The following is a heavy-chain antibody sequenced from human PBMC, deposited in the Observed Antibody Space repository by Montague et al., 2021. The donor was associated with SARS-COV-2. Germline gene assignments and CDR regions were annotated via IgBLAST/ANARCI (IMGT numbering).Heavy chain of an antibody. CDR3: TTGVSKAFLQERDF. D-gene: IGHD2-8*01. Sequence: SETLSLTCGVSGGPFSDYYWTWVRQSAGKGLQWIGDISPSESTYXNPSLKGRVNISADPSKSRFSLTLTSVSAADTATYFCTTGVSKAFLQERDFWGQGIVVTVS. V-gene: IGHV4-34*01. J-gene: IGHJ4*02. CDR1: GGPFSDYY. CDR2: ISPSEST.